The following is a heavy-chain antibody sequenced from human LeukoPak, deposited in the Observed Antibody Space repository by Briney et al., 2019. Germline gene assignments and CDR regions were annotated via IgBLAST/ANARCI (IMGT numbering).Heavy chain of an antibody. Sequence: PSETLSLTCTVSGGSISSYYWSWIRQPPGKGLEWIGYIYYSGSTNYNPSLKSRVTISVDTSKNQFSLKLSSVTAVDTAVCYCARHSMVRGVKSWFDPWGQGTLVTVSS. V-gene: IGHV4-59*08. CDR2: IYYSGST. J-gene: IGHJ5*02. CDR1: GGSISSYY. CDR3: ARHSMVRGVKSWFDP. D-gene: IGHD3-10*01.